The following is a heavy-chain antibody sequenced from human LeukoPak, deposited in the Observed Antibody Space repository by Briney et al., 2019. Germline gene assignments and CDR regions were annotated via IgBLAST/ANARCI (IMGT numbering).Heavy chain of an antibody. D-gene: IGHD6-19*01. Sequence: AGPLRLSCAASGFTFSSNAMSWVRQAPGKGLEWVSSISVRGGSTYYADSVKGRFTISRDNSKSTLYLQMNSLRAADTAIYYCAKDRDHSSGWPYYFAYWGQGTLVTVSS. J-gene: IGHJ4*02. CDR1: GFTFSSNA. CDR2: ISVRGGST. CDR3: AKDRDHSSGWPYYFAY. V-gene: IGHV3-23*01.